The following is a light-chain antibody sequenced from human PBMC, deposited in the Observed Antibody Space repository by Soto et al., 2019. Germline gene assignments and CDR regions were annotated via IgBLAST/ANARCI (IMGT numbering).Light chain of an antibody. J-gene: IGKJ1*01. CDR1: QSVSSY. CDR2: GAS. V-gene: IGKV3-15*01. Sequence: EIVLTQSPATLSLSPGERATLSVRASQSVSSYLAWYQQKPGQAPRLLIYGASTRATGIPARFSGSGSGTEFTLTISSLQPGDSATYYCQQYNSYSPTFGQGTKVDIK. CDR3: QQYNSYSPT.